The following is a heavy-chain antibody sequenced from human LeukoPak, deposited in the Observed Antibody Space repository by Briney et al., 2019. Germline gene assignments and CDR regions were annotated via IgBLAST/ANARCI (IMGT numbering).Heavy chain of an antibody. CDR1: GGSISSSNW. V-gene: IGHV4-4*02. Sequence: SETLSLTCAVSGGSISSSNWWSWVRQPPGKGLEWIGEINHSGSTNYNPSLKSRVTISVDTSKNQFSLKLSSVTAADTAVYYCARLPTIVVATIVLDYWGQGTLVTVSS. CDR3: ARLPTIVVATIVLDY. D-gene: IGHD3-22*01. CDR2: INHSGST. J-gene: IGHJ4*02.